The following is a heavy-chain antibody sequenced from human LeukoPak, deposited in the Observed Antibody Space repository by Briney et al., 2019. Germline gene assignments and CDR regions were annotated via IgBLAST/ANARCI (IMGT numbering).Heavy chain of an antibody. CDR3: ARAKDYYGSGSYYGPYYYYGMDV. CDR1: GDSVSSNSAA. J-gene: IGHJ6*02. Sequence: SQTLSLTCAISGDSVSSNSAAWNWIRQSPSRGLEWLRRTYYRSKWYNDYAVSVKSRITINPDTSKNQFSLQLNSVTPEDTAVYYCARAKDYYGSGSYYGPYYYYGMDVWGQGTTVTVSS. D-gene: IGHD3-10*01. V-gene: IGHV6-1*01. CDR2: TYYRSKWYN.